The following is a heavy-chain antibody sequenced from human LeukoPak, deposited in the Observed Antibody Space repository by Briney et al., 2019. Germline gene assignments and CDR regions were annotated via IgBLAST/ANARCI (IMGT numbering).Heavy chain of an antibody. Sequence: GGSLRLSCAASGFTFDDYAMHWVRQAPGKGLEWVSGISWNSGSIGYADSVKGRFTISRDNAKNSLYLQMNSLRAEDTALYYCAKDITPSAYCGGDCYSPGGYFDYWGQGTLVTVSS. V-gene: IGHV3-9*01. CDR3: AKDITPSAYCGGDCYSPGGYFDY. J-gene: IGHJ4*02. CDR2: ISWNSGSI. CDR1: GFTFDDYA. D-gene: IGHD2-21*02.